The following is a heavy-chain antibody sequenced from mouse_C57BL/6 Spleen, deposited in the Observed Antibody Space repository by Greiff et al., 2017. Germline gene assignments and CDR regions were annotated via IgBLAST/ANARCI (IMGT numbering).Heavy chain of an antibody. Sequence: EVHLVESGGGLVKPGGSLKLSCAASGFTFSDYGMHWVRQAPEKGLEWVAYISSGSSTIYYADTVKGRFTISRDNAKNTLFLQMTSLRYEDADMYYCASGYPYAMDYWGQGTSVTVSS. CDR3: ASGYPYAMDY. CDR2: ISSGSSTI. J-gene: IGHJ4*01. CDR1: GFTFSDYG. V-gene: IGHV5-17*01. D-gene: IGHD2-2*01.